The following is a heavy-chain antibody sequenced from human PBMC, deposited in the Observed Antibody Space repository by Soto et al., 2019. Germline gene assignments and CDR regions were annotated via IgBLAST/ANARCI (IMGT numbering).Heavy chain of an antibody. D-gene: IGHD2-15*01. Sequence: QVQLQESGPGLVKPSETLALTCTVSGGSISSTYWSWIRQSPGEGLHWIGYISNSGNTNYNPSLKSRVTISLDTSKTQFSLKLTSVTAADTAVYYCANLGTLWYLQVWGQGTLVTVSS. CDR3: ANLGTLWYLQV. J-gene: IGHJ4*02. CDR1: GGSISSTY. CDR2: ISNSGNT. V-gene: IGHV4-59*01.